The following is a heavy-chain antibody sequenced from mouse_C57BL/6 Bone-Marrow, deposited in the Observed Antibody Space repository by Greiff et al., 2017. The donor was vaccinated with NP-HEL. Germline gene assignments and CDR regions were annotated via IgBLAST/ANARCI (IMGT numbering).Heavy chain of an antibody. CDR2: IDPSDSYT. D-gene: IGHD2-1*01. CDR3: AREAFYYGNWMDY. Sequence: VKLQESGAELVMPGASVKLSCKASGYTFTSYWMHWVKQRPGQGLEWIGEIDPSDSYTNYNQKFKGKSTLTVDKSSSTAYMQLSSLTSEDSAVYYCAREAFYYGNWMDYWGQGTSVTVSS. J-gene: IGHJ4*01. V-gene: IGHV1-69*01. CDR1: GYTFTSYW.